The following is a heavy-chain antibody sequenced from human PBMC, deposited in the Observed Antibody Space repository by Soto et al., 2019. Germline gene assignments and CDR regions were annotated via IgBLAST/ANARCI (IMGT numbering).Heavy chain of an antibody. V-gene: IGHV5-10-1*01. J-gene: IGHJ3*02. D-gene: IGHD1-7*01. Sequence: PGESLKISCKGFGYSFSSYWISWVRQMPGKGLEWMGRIDPSDAYTNYSPSFQGHVTISTDKSISTAYLQWSSLKASDTAMYYCARHAAFDWNYVFDAFDIWGQGTMVTVSS. CDR1: GYSFSSYW. CDR2: IDPSDAYT. CDR3: ARHAAFDWNYVFDAFDI.